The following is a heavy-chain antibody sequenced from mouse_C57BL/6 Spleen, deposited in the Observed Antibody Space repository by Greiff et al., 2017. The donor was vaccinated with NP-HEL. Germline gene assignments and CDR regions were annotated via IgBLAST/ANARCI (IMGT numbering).Heavy chain of an antibody. CDR3: ARKDYGSRWYFDV. Sequence: VQLQQSGPGLVQPSQSLSITCTVSGFSLTSYGVHWVRQSPGKGLEWLGVIWSGGSTDYNAAFISRLSISKDNSKSQVFFKMNSLQADDTAIYYCARKDYGSRWYFDVWGTGTTVTVSS. CDR1: GFSLTSYG. CDR2: IWSGGST. D-gene: IGHD1-1*01. J-gene: IGHJ1*03. V-gene: IGHV2-2*01.